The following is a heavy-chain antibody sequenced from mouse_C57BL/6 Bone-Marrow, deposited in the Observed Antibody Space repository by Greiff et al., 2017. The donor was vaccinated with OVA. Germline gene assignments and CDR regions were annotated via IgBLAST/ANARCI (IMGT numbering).Heavy chain of an antibody. D-gene: IGHD2-5*01. V-gene: IGHV3-6*01. CDR1: GYSITSGYY. CDR3: ARDYYSNPWFAY. CDR2: ISYDGSN. J-gene: IGHJ3*01. Sequence: EVQLVESGPGLVKPSQSLSLTCSVTGYSITSGYYWNWIRQFPGNKLEWMGYISYDGSNNYNPSLKNRISITRDTSKNQFFLKLNSVTTEDTATYYCARDYYSNPWFAYWGQGTLVTVSA.